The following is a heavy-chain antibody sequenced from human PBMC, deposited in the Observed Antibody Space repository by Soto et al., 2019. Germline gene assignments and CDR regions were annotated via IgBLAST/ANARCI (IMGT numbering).Heavy chain of an antibody. CDR2: IRSKANSYAT. V-gene: IGHV3-73*01. Sequence: EVQLVESGGGLVQPGGSLKLSCAASGLTFSGSAMRWVRQASGKGLEWVGRIRSKANSYATEYVASVKGRFTISRDDSKNTAYLQMNSLKTEDTAVYYCTRHADLGYCSSTSCYDFDYWGQGTLVTVSS. J-gene: IGHJ4*02. CDR1: GLTFSGSA. D-gene: IGHD2-2*01. CDR3: TRHADLGYCSSTSCYDFDY.